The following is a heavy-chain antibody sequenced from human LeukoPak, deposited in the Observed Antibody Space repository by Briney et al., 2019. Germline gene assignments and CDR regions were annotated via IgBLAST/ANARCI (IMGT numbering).Heavy chain of an antibody. D-gene: IGHD4-17*01. CDR1: GFTFSSYS. V-gene: IGHV3-21*01. J-gene: IGHJ4*02. CDR3: ARDRLAFDDGFDY. Sequence: PGGSLGLSCAASGFTFSSYSMNWVRQAPGKGLEWVSSISSSSSYIYYADSVKGRFTISRDNAKNSLYLQMNSLRAEDTAVYYCARDRLAFDDGFDYWGQGTLVTVSS. CDR2: ISSSSSYI.